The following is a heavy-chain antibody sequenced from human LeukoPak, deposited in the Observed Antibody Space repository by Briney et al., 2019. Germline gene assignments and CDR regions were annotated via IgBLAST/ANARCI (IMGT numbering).Heavy chain of an antibody. CDR1: GYTFTSYG. V-gene: IGHV1-18*01. CDR3: AKDLGSGSTQGFDY. J-gene: IGHJ4*02. D-gene: IGHD1-26*01. CDR2: ISAYNGNT. Sequence: ASVKVSCKASGYTFTSYGISWVRQAPGQGLEWMGWISAYNGNTNYAQKLQGRVTMTTDTSTSTAYKELRSLRSDDTAVYYCAKDLGSGSTQGFDYWGQGTLVTVSS.